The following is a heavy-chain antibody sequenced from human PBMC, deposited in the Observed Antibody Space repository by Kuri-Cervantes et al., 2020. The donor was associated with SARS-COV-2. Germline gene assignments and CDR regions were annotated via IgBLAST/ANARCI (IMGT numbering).Heavy chain of an antibody. Sequence: SETLSLTCTVSGGSISSSSYYWGWIRQPPGKGLEWIGSIYYSGSTYYNPSLKSQVTISVDTSKNQFSLKLSSVTAADTAVYYCARAYSNYVLSDYWGQGTLVTVSS. CDR3: ARAYSNYVLSDY. CDR2: IYYSGST. CDR1: GGSISSSSYY. V-gene: IGHV4-39*07. D-gene: IGHD4-11*01. J-gene: IGHJ4*02.